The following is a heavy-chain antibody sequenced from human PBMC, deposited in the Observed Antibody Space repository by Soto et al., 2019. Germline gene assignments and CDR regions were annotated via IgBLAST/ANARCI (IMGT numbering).Heavy chain of an antibody. CDR1: GYSFRSYW. CDR3: AILSPSEKRFDP. J-gene: IGHJ5*02. CDR2: IYPGDSDT. Sequence: PGESLKISCQGSGYSFRSYWIGWVRQVPGKGLEWMAIIYPGDSDTRYSPSFQGQVTISADKSISTAYLQWSSLKASDTAIYYCAILSPSEKRFDPWGQGTLVTVSS. V-gene: IGHV5-51*01.